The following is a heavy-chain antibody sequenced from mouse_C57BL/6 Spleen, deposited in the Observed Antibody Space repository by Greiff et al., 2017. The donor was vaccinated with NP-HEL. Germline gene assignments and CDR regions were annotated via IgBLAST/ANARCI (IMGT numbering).Heavy chain of an antibody. CDR3: ARRGLYDGYYAPMDY. V-gene: IGHV1-26*01. CDR2: INPNNGGT. CDR1: GYTFTDYY. Sequence: EVQLQQSGPELVKPGASVKISCKASGYTFTDYYMNWVKQSHGKSLEWIGDINPNNGGTSYNQKFKGKATLTVDKSSSTAYMELRSLTSEDSAVYYCARRGLYDGYYAPMDYWGQGTSVTDSS. J-gene: IGHJ4*01. D-gene: IGHD2-3*01.